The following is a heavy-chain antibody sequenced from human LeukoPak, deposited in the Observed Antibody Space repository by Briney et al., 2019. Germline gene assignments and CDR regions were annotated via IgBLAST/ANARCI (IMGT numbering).Heavy chain of an antibody. Sequence: GASVKVSCKASGGTFSSYAISWVRQAPGQGLEWMGWISAYNGNTNYAQKLQGRVTMTTDTSTSTAYMELRSLRSDDTAVYYCARVKIEQQAPSYYMDVWGKGTTVTVSS. CDR3: ARVKIEQQAPSYYMDV. CDR1: GGTFSSYA. V-gene: IGHV1-18*01. CDR2: ISAYNGNT. D-gene: IGHD6-13*01. J-gene: IGHJ6*03.